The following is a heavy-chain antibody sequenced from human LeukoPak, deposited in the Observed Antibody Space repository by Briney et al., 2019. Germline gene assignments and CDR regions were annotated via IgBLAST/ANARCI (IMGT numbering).Heavy chain of an antibody. CDR1: GGTFSSYA. D-gene: IGHD6-6*01. J-gene: IGHJ3*02. CDR2: IIPILGIA. V-gene: IGHV1-69*04. CDR3: ARASIAARLILGAFDI. Sequence: ASVKVSCKASGGTFSSYAISWVRQAPGQGLEWMGRIIPILGIANYAQKFQGRVTITADESTSTAYMELSSLRSEDTAVYYCARASIAARLILGAFDIWGQGTMVTVSS.